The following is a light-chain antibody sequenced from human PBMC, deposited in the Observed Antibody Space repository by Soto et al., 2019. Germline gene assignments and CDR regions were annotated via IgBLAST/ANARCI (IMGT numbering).Light chain of an antibody. Sequence: DTQMTQSPSTMSGSIGDRVTITCRASRSVSNWVAWYQHQPGKAPKLLISDASDLERGVPSRFSGNGSGTEFTLTISGLQPDDFTTYYCQQYDSYSWTFGQGTKVDIK. CDR1: RSVSNW. CDR2: DAS. J-gene: IGKJ1*01. CDR3: QQYDSYSWT. V-gene: IGKV1-5*01.